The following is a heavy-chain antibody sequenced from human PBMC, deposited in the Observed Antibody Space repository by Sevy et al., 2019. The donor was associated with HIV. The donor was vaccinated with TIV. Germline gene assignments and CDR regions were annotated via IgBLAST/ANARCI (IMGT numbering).Heavy chain of an antibody. CDR1: GFTFSSYA. V-gene: IGHV3-21*01. CDR2: INAISFNI. D-gene: IGHD2-15*01. J-gene: IGHJ4*02. CDR3: ARDLFSGGNAVYGY. Sequence: GGSLRLSCAASGFTFSSYAMNWVRQAPGKGLEWVSSINAISFNIYYADSVKGRFTISRDNAENSLYLQMNSVRAEDTAVDYCARDLFSGGNAVYGYWGQGTLVTVSS.